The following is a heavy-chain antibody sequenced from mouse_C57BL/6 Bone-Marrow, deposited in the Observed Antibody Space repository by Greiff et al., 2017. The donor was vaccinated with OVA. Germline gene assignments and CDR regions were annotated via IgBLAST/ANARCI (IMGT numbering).Heavy chain of an antibody. J-gene: IGHJ1*03. Sequence: QVQLQQPGAELVKPGASVKMSCKASGYTFTSYWITWVKQRPGQGLEWIGDIYPGSGSTNYNEKFKCKATLTVDTSSSTAYRQLSSLTSEDSAVYYRARPFMYEGYDGYFDVWGTGTTVAVAS. V-gene: IGHV1-55*01. CDR2: IYPGSGST. CDR1: GYTFTSYW. CDR3: ARPFMYEGYDGYFDV. D-gene: IGHD2-3*01.